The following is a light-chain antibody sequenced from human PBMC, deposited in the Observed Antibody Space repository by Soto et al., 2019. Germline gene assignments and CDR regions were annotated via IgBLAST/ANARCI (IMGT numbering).Light chain of an antibody. CDR2: AAS. J-gene: IGKJ3*01. CDR3: QQYNDSPPT. CDR1: QSVSSA. V-gene: IGKV3-15*01. Sequence: EIVLTQSPATLSVSPGDRATLSCRASQSVSSALAWYQQKPGQTPRLLVYAASTRVTGIPARFSGSGSGTEFTLTISSLQSEDFVTYYCQQYNDSPPTFGPGTKVDIK.